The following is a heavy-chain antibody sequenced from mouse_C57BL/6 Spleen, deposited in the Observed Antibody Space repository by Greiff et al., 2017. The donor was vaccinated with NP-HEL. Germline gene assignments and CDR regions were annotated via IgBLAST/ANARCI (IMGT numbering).Heavy chain of an antibody. CDR2: INYDGSSI. V-gene: IGHV5-16*01. CDR1: GFTFSDYY. J-gene: IGHJ2*01. D-gene: IGHD3-3*01. CDR3: EREAGTDVDD. Sequence: EVQRVESEGGLVQPGSSMKLSCTASGFTFSDYYMAWVRQVPEKGLEWVAYINYDGSSIYYLDSLKGRFIFSRDNAKNILYLPMSSLKSEATATYYCEREAGTDVDDWGQGTTLTVSS.